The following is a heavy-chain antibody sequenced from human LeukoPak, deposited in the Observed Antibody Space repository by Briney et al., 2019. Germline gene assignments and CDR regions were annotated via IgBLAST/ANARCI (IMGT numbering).Heavy chain of an antibody. CDR1: GGSISSDY. J-gene: IGHJ6*02. V-gene: IGHV4-59*01. CDR2: IYYSGST. CDR3: ARGCNSPHHMAV. D-gene: IGHD2/OR15-2a*01. Sequence: SETLSLTCTVSGGSISSDYWIWIRQPPGKGLEWIGYIYYSGSTNYNPSLKSRVIISVDTSKNQLSLKLSSVTAADTAVYYCARGCNSPHHMAVWGQGTTVSVSS.